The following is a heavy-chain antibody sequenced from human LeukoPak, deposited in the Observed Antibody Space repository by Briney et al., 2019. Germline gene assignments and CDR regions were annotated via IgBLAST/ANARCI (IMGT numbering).Heavy chain of an antibody. J-gene: IGHJ4*02. D-gene: IGHD3-10*01. Sequence: GGSLRLSCAASGFSFSSYWMHWVRQAPGKGLEWVSVIYSGGSTYYADSVKGRFTISRDNSKNTLYLQMNSLRAEDTAVYYCARERSGSSLFDYWGQGTLVTVSS. CDR1: GFSFSSYW. V-gene: IGHV3-53*01. CDR2: IYSGGST. CDR3: ARERSGSSLFDY.